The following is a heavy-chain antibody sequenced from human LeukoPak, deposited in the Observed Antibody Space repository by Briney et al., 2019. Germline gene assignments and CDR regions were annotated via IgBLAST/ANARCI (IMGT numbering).Heavy chain of an antibody. Sequence: GGSLRLSCAASGFTFSSYSMNWVRQAPGKGLEWVSVIYSGGSTYYADSVKGRFTISRDNSKNTLYLQMNSLRAEDTAVYYCAREGSGSYSSFDYWGQGTLVTVSS. CDR1: GFTFSSYS. CDR3: AREGSGSYSSFDY. CDR2: IYSGGST. J-gene: IGHJ4*02. V-gene: IGHV3-53*01. D-gene: IGHD1-26*01.